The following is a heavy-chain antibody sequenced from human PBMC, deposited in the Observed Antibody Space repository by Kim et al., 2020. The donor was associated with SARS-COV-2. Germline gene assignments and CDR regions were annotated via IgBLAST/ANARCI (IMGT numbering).Heavy chain of an antibody. CDR2: IYHSGST. Sequence: SETLSLTCTVSGGSISNYYWSWVRQPPGKGLEWIGHIYHSGSTSYNPSLKSRLTISVDMSKNQFSLKLSSVTAADTAVYYWARLSKYSRRWYPDYWGQGTPVTVSS. V-gene: IGHV4-59*01. J-gene: IGHJ4*02. CDR1: GGSISNYY. CDR3: ARLSKYSRRWYPDY. D-gene: IGHD6-13*01.